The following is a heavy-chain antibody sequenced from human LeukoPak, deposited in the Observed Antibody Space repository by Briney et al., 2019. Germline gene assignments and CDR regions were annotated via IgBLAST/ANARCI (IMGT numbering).Heavy chain of an antibody. CDR1: GLRFSDYY. V-gene: IGHV3-11*01. CDR2: ISSGGDIM. Sequence: GGSLRLSCAASGLRFSDYYVSWIRQVPGKGLQWVSYISSGGDIMHYADSVKGRFTSSRDNAKNSGYLEMNSLGAEDTAVYYCATNLIGAGEYFQRWGQGTLVTVSS. J-gene: IGHJ1*01. CDR3: ATNLIGAGEYFQR. D-gene: IGHD2/OR15-2a*01.